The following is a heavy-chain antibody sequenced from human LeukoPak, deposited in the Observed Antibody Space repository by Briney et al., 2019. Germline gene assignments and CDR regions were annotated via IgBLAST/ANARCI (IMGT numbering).Heavy chain of an antibody. D-gene: IGHD3-10*01. V-gene: IGHV3-53*01. Sequence: GGSLRLSCAASGFTVSSNYMSWVRQAPGKGLEWVSVIYSGGSTYYADSVKGRFTISSDNSKNTLYLQMNSLSAEDTAVYYCARAFYGSGSLVDYWGQGTLVTVSS. J-gene: IGHJ4*02. CDR3: ARAFYGSGSLVDY. CDR1: GFTVSSNY. CDR2: IYSGGST.